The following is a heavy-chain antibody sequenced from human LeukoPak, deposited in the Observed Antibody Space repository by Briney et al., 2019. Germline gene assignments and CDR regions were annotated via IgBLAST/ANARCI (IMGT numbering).Heavy chain of an antibody. CDR2: IYYSGST. Sequence: SETLSLTCTVSGGSISSSSYYWGWIRQPPGKGLEWIGSIYYSGSTYYNPSLKSRVTISVDTSKNQLSLKLSSVTAADTAVYYCVARRGYFDYWGQGTLVTVSS. V-gene: IGHV4-39*01. CDR3: VARRGYFDY. J-gene: IGHJ4*02. CDR1: GGSISSSSYY. D-gene: IGHD3-10*01.